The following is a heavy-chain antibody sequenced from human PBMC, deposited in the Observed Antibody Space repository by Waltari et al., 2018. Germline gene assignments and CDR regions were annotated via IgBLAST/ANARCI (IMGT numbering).Heavy chain of an antibody. J-gene: IGHJ6*02. D-gene: IGHD2-2*01. CDR3: TRKSQLLWTGQDYYYGMDV. V-gene: IGHV3-33*01. CDR1: GFPSSRYG. Sequence: QVQLVESGGGVVQPGRSLRLSCATSGFPSSRYGIYWIRWAPGKGVEWVAFISYDGMNKEYADSVKGRFTISRDNSKNTLYLQMNGLRAEDTAVYYCTRKSQLLWTGQDYYYGMDVWGQGTTVTVSS. CDR2: ISYDGMNK.